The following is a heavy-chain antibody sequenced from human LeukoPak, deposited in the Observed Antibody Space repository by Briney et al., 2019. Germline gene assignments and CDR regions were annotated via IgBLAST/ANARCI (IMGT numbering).Heavy chain of an antibody. V-gene: IGHV1-2*02. CDR1: GYTFTGYY. CDR2: INPNSGGT. CDR3: ATDTMIGPHAFDI. J-gene: IGHJ3*02. D-gene: IGHD3-22*01. Sequence: ASVKVSCKASGYTFTGYYMHWVRQAPGQGLEWMGWINPNSGGTNYAQKFQGRVTMTEDTSTDTAYMELSSLRSEDTAVYYCATDTMIGPHAFDIWGQGTMVTVSS.